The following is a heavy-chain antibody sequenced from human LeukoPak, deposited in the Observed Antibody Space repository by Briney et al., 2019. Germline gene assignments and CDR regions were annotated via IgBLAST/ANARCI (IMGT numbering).Heavy chain of an antibody. Sequence: ASVKDSCKASGYTFTSYYMHWVRQAPGQGLEWMGIINPSGGSTSYAQKFQGRVTMTRDTSTSTVYMEVSSLRSEDTAVYYCARGTANFWSGYSSHFDYWGQGTLVTVSS. V-gene: IGHV1-46*01. CDR2: INPSGGST. CDR3: ARGTANFWSGYSSHFDY. CDR1: GYTFTSYY. D-gene: IGHD3-3*01. J-gene: IGHJ4*02.